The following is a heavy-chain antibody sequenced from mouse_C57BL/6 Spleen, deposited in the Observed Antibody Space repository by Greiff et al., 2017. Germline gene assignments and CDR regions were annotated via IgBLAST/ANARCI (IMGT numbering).Heavy chain of an antibody. J-gene: IGHJ3*01. CDR1: GYAFSSSW. CDR2: IYPGDGDT. Sequence: QVQLQQSGPELVKPGASVKISCKASGYAFSSSWMNWVKQRPGKGLEWIGRIYPGDGDTNYNGKFKGKATLTADKSSSTAYMQLSSLTSEDSAVYFCARHYDYDGGVAYWGQGTLVTVSA. CDR3: ARHYDYDGGVAY. D-gene: IGHD2-4*01. V-gene: IGHV1-82*01.